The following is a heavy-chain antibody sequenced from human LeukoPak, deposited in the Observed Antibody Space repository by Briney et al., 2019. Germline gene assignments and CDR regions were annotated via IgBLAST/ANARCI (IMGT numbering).Heavy chain of an antibody. J-gene: IGHJ4*02. CDR1: GGSMSSYY. CDR3: ARHSSGWYIDY. Sequence: SETLSLTCTVSGGSMSSYYWSWIRQPPGKGLEWIGYIYYSGSTNYNPSLKSRVTVSVDTSKKQFSLKLSSVTAADTAVYYCARHSSGWYIDYWGQGTLVTVSS. V-gene: IGHV4-59*08. D-gene: IGHD6-19*01. CDR2: IYYSGST.